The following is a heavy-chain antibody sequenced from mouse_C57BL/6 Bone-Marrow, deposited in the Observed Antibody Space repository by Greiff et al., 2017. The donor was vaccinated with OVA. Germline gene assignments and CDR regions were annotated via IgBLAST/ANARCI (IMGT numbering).Heavy chain of an antibody. V-gene: IGHV1-20*01. CDR3: ARGNWKYYAMDY. D-gene: IGHD4-1*01. CDR2: INPYNGDT. CDR1: GFSFTGYF. Sequence: EVKLMESGPELVKPGDSVKISCKASGFSFTGYFMNWVMQSHGKSLEWIGRINPYNGDTFYNQKFKGKATLTVDKSSSTAHMELRSLTSEDSAVYDCARGNWKYYAMDYWGQGTSVTVSS. J-gene: IGHJ4*01.